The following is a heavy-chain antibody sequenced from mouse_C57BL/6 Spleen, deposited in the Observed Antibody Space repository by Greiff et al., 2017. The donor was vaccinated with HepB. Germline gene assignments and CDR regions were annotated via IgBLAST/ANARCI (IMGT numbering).Heavy chain of an antibody. Sequence: QVQLQQSGAELVRPGASVTLSCKASGYTFTDYEMHWVKQTPVHGLEWIGAIDPETGGTAYNQKFKGKAILTADKSSSTAYMELRSLTSEDSAVYYCTRWPLSYGSSSHWYVDVRVTGTTVTVSS. J-gene: IGHJ1*03. CDR1: GYTFTDYE. CDR2: IDPETGGT. V-gene: IGHV1-15*01. CDR3: TRWPLSYGSSSHWYVDV. D-gene: IGHD1-1*01.